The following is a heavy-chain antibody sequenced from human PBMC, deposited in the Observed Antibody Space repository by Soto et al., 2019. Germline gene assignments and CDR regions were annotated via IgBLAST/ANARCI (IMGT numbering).Heavy chain of an antibody. CDR2: IYYSGSF. D-gene: IGHD2-2*02. Sequence: SETLSLTCTVSGGSISIGGYYWSWVRQHPGKGLEWIGYIYYSGSFYYNPSLRSRVTISVDTSKNQFSLKLSSVTAADTAVYYCARGGVVPASIEVNWFDPWGQGTLVTVSS. V-gene: IGHV4-31*03. CDR1: GGSISIGGYY. J-gene: IGHJ5*02. CDR3: ARGGVVPASIEVNWFDP.